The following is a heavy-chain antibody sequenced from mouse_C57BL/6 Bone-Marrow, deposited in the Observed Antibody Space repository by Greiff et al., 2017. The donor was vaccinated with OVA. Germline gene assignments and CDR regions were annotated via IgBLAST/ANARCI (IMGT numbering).Heavy chain of an antibody. J-gene: IGHJ4*01. CDR2: IDPSDSYT. CDR1: GYTFTSYW. CDR3: ARKGNYRYAMDY. Sequence: QVQLQQPGAELVKPGASVKLSCKASGYTFTSYWMQWVKQRPGQGLEWIGEIDPSDSYTNYNQKFKGKATLTVDTSSSTAYMQLSSLTSEDSAVYYCARKGNYRYAMDYWGQGTSGTVSS. D-gene: IGHD1-1*01. V-gene: IGHV1-50*01.